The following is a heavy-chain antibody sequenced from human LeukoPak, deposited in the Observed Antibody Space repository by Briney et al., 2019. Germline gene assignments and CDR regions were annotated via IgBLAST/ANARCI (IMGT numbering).Heavy chain of an antibody. D-gene: IGHD1-14*01. V-gene: IGHV1-69*05. CDR1: GGTFSSYG. J-gene: IGHJ6*03. Sequence: SVKVSCKASGGTFSSYGISWVRQAPGQGLEWMGRIIPIFGTANYAQKFQGRVTITTDESTSTAYMELSSLRSEDTAVYYCARGPEPYYYYYMDVWGKGTTVTVSS. CDR3: ARGPEPYYYYYMDV. CDR2: IIPIFGTA.